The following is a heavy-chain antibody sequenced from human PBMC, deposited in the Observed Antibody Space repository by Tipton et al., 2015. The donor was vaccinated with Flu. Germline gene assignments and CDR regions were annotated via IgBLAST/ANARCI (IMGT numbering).Heavy chain of an antibody. V-gene: IGHV5-51*01. Sequence: MQLVQSGAEVKEPGESLKISCKSSGYSFTSYWIAWVRQMPGKGLEWMGIIYPGDSGSRHSPSFQGQVTMSVDRSIRTAYLQWSSLKASDTAMYYCARLIYYVGDSLSAFDIWGQGTMVTVFS. CDR2: IYPGDSGS. CDR1: GYSFTSYW. D-gene: IGHD3-10*02. CDR3: ARLIYYVGDSLSAFDI. J-gene: IGHJ3*02.